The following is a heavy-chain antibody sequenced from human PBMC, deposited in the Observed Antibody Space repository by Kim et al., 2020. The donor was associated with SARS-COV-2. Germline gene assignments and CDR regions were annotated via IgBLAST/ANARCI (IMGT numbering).Heavy chain of an antibody. CDR2: ISAYNGNT. CDR3: ARDTVAAENNPGEENYYYYYGMDV. V-gene: IGHV1-18*01. D-gene: IGHD6-19*01. Sequence: ASVKVSCKASGYTFTSYGISWVRQAPGQGLEWMGWISAYNGNTNYAQKLQGRVTMTTDTSTSTAYMELRSLRSDDTAVYYCARDTVAAENNPGEENYYYYYGMDVWGQGTTVTVSS. CDR1: GYTFTSYG. J-gene: IGHJ6*02.